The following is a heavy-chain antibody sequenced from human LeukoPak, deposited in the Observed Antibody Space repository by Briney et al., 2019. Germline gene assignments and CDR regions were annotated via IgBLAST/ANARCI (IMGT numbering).Heavy chain of an antibody. Sequence: ASVKVSCKASGYTFTGYYMHWVRQAPGQGLEWMGWINPNSGGTNYAQKFQGRVTMTRDTSISTAYMELSRLRSDDTAVYYCARGGRVATFPYYYYYYMDVWGKGTTVTVSS. J-gene: IGHJ6*03. CDR3: ARGGRVATFPYYYYYYMDV. CDR2: INPNSGGT. D-gene: IGHD5-12*01. V-gene: IGHV1-2*02. CDR1: GYTFTGYY.